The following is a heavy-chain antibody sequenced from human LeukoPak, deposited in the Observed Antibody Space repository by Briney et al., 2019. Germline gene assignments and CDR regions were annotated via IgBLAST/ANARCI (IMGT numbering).Heavy chain of an antibody. Sequence: SETLSLTCTVSGGSISSSSYYWGWIRQPPGKGLEWIGSIYYSGSAYYNPSLKSRVTISVDTSKNQFSLKLSSVTAADTAVYYCASILNREISGEEYSIAAAVYPDAFDIWAKGQWSPSLQ. D-gene: IGHD6-13*01. CDR2: IYYSGSA. J-gene: IGHJ3*02. CDR1: GGSISSSSYY. V-gene: IGHV4-39*01. CDR3: ASILNREISGEEYSIAAAVYPDAFDI.